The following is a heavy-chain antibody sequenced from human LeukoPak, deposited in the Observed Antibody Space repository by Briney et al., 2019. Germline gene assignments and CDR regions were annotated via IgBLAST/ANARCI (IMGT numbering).Heavy chain of an antibody. Sequence: PGRSLRLSCAASGFTFSSYGMHWVRQAPGKGLEWVAVIWCDGSNKYYADSVKGRFTISRDNSKNTLYLQMNSLRAEDTAVYYCARDPLLWFGEKYGMDVWGKGTTVTVSS. CDR3: ARDPLLWFGEKYGMDV. J-gene: IGHJ6*04. D-gene: IGHD3-10*01. V-gene: IGHV3-33*01. CDR2: IWCDGSNK. CDR1: GFTFSSYG.